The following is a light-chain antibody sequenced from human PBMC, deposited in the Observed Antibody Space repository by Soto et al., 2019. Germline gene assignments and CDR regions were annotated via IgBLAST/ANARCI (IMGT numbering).Light chain of an antibody. CDR3: QQYDRYST. Sequence: DIQMTQSPSTLAASVGDRVTISCRANQNIFNWLAWYQQKPGRAPKLLIYESSILKSEVPSRFTGSGSGTEFTLTISSLQPDDFATYYCQQYDRYSTFGQGTKVEI. V-gene: IGKV1-5*03. CDR1: QNIFNW. J-gene: IGKJ1*01. CDR2: ESS.